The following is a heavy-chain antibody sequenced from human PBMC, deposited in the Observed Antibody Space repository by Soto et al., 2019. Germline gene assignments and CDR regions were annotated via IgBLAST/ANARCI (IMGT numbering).Heavy chain of an antibody. D-gene: IGHD6-6*01. Sequence: GESLNNSCQGSGYSFTSYWIGWVRPLPGKGLEWVGIIDPSDSYTRYSPSFQGHVTISADKSISTAYLQWSSLKASDTAMYYCARHSSVWGMDVWGQGTTVTVSS. J-gene: IGHJ6*02. CDR1: GYSFTSYW. CDR2: IDPSDSYT. CDR3: ARHSSVWGMDV. V-gene: IGHV5-51*01.